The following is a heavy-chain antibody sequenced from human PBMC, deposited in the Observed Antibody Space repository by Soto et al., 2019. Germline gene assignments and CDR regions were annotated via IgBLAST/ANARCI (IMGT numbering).Heavy chain of an antibody. J-gene: IGHJ4*02. V-gene: IGHV1-46*02. D-gene: IGHD3-16*01. CDR2: IHPSGDTK. Sequence: QVQLVQSGAAVKEPGASVKVSCKASGYTFQNYHMHWVRQAPGQGLEWMGIIHPSGDTKTYAQRLXGXXAMTRDASTSTAYMELSSLTSEDTAVYFCARDLWGSWTVDYWGQGTLVTVSS. CDR3: ARDLWGSWTVDY. CDR1: GYTFQNYH.